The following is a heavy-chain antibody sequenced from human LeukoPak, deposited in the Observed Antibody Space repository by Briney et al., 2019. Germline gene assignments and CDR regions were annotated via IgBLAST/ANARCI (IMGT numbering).Heavy chain of an antibody. CDR3: ARDPQTSYCSGGSCYPDYYYMDV. Sequence: SQTLSLTCTVSGGSISSGDYYWRWIRQPPGKGLQWFGYIYYSGSIYYNPSIKSRVTISVDTSKNQFSLKLSSVTAADTAVYYCARDPQTSYCSGGSCYPDYYYMDVWGKGTTVTVSS. CDR2: IYYSGSI. V-gene: IGHV4-30-4*08. CDR1: GGSISSGDYY. J-gene: IGHJ6*03. D-gene: IGHD2-15*01.